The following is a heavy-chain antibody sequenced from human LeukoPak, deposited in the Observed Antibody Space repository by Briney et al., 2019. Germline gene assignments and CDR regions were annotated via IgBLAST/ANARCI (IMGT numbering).Heavy chain of an antibody. V-gene: IGHV3-53*01. Sequence: GGSLRLSCAASGFTVSSNYMSWVRQAPGKGLEWASVIYSGGSTYYADSVKGRFTISRDNSKNTLYLQMNSLRAEDTAVYYCARGGPPLHSGYDLGYWGQGTLVTVSS. CDR3: ARGGPPLHSGYDLGY. CDR1: GFTVSSNY. D-gene: IGHD5-12*01. CDR2: IYSGGST. J-gene: IGHJ4*02.